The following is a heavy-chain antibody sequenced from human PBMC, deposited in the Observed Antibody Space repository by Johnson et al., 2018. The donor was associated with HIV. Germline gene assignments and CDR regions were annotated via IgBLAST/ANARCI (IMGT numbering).Heavy chain of an antibody. CDR2: ISYDGSNK. Sequence: VQLVEFGGGVVQPGRSLRLSCAASGFTFSSYAMHWVRQAPGKGLEWVAVISYDGSNKYYADSVKGRFSISRDNAKNSLYLQMNSLRAEDTAVYYCARDHVMVVTPGDCFDIWGQGTMVTVSS. CDR1: GFTFSSYA. V-gene: IGHV3-30*04. J-gene: IGHJ3*02. D-gene: IGHD2-21*02. CDR3: ARDHVMVVTPGDCFDI.